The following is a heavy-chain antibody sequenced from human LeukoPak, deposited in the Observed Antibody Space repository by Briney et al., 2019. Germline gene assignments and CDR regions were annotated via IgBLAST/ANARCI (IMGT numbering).Heavy chain of an antibody. Sequence: GESLKISCKGSGYSFTSYWIGWVRQMPGKGLEWMGIIYPGDSDTRYSPTFQGQVTISADKSISTAYLQWSSLKASDTAMYYCARGPMVRGVIIDYWGQGTLVTVSS. CDR1: GYSFTSYW. V-gene: IGHV5-51*01. J-gene: IGHJ4*02. D-gene: IGHD3-10*01. CDR2: IYPGDSDT. CDR3: ARGPMVRGVIIDY.